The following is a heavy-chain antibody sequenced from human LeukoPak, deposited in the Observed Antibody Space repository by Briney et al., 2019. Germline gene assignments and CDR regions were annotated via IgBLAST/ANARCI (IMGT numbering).Heavy chain of an antibody. J-gene: IGHJ3*02. CDR2: ITSSGST. CDR3: AREDLLLWFGELLNTAFDI. V-gene: IGHV3-23*01. Sequence: GGSLRLSCAASGFTFSSCPMTWVRQAPGKGLEWVSAITSSGSTYYADSVKGRFTISRDNSKNTLYLQMNSLRAEDTAVYYCAREDLLLWFGELLNTAFDIWGQGTMVTVSS. CDR1: GFTFSSCP. D-gene: IGHD3-10*01.